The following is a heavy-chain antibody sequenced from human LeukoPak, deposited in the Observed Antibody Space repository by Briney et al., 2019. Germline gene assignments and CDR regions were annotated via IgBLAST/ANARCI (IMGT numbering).Heavy chain of an antibody. CDR3: ARGARYFDY. J-gene: IGHJ4*02. CDR2: ISSSSSTV. V-gene: IGHV3-48*01. Sequence: GGPLRLSCSASGFTFRSYVINWVRQAPGKGLEWVSYISSSSSTVYYADSVKGRFTISRDNAKNSLYLQMNSLRAADTAVYYCARGARYFDYWGQGTLVTVSS. CDR1: GFTFRSYV.